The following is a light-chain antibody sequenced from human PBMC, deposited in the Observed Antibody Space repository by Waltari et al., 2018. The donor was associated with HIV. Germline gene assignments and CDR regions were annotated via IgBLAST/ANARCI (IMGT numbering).Light chain of an antibody. J-gene: IGLJ2*01. CDR2: YDS. V-gene: IGLV3-21*04. Sequence: SYVLTQPPSVSVAPGKTAKITCGADNIGTKSVHWYQQKPDQAPMVVIHYDSDRPPGITDRFSGSTSGKTATLTISSVEVGDEADYYCQVWDLNTDHQVFGGGTRLAVL. CDR3: QVWDLNTDHQV. CDR1: NIGTKS.